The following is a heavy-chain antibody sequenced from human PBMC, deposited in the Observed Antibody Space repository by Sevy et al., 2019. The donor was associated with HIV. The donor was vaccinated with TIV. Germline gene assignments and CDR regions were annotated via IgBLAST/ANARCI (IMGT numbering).Heavy chain of an antibody. CDR3: ASLSPFYHYMDV. CDR2: LYYEGTT. CDR1: GGSISSISNY. Sequence: SESLSLTCGVSGGSISSISNYCGWIRQPPGRELEWIGSLYYEGTTYYNPSLQSRVRISGNTSKNLFSLDLTSMTAAVTAVYYCASLSPFYHYMDVWGKGTSFTVSS. V-gene: IGHV4-39*01. J-gene: IGHJ6*03.